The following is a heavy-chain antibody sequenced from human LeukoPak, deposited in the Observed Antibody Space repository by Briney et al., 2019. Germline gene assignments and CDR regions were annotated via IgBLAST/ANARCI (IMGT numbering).Heavy chain of an antibody. J-gene: IGHJ5*02. D-gene: IGHD6-13*01. CDR2: IYPGDSDT. V-gene: IGHV5-51*01. CDR1: GFDFTRDW. Sequence: GESLKISCRFSGFDFTRDWIGWVRQMPGKGLEWMGIIYPGDSDTRYSPSFQGQVTISADKSISTAYLQWSSLKASDTAMYYCARRAYSSSWRKYNWFDPWGQGTLVTVSS. CDR3: ARRAYSSSWRKYNWFDP.